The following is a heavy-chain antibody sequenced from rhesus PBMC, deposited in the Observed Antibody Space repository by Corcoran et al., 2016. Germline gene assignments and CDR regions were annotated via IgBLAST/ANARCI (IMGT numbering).Heavy chain of an antibody. CDR3: ARSVNSGSYYPEYFEF. CDR1: GGSISSNY. Sequence: QLQLQESGPGLVKPSETLSLTCAVSGGSISSNYWSWIRQPPGKGLDLVGRISCSGGSTDYNPSLKSRVTISTDTAKNQFSLKLSSVTAADTAVYYCARSVNSGSYYPEYFEFWGQGALVTVSS. J-gene: IGHJ1*01. CDR2: ISCSGGST. V-gene: IGHV4-173*01. D-gene: IGHD3-16*01.